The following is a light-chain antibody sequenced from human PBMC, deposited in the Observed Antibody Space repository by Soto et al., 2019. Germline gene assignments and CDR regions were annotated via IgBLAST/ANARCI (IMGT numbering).Light chain of an antibody. J-gene: IGLJ2*01. CDR2: GNS. CDR3: QSYDSSLSGT. CDR1: SSNIGAGYD. Sequence: QPVLTQPPSVSGAPGQRVTISCTGSSSNIGAGYDVHWYQQLPGTAPKLLIYGNSNRPSGVPDRFSGSKSGTSASLAITGLQAEDEADYYFQSYDSSLSGTFGGGTKLTVL. V-gene: IGLV1-40*01.